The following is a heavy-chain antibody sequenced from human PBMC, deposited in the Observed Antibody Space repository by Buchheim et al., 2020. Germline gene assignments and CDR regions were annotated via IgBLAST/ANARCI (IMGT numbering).Heavy chain of an antibody. CDR1: GFTFSSYS. J-gene: IGHJ4*02. D-gene: IGHD6-13*01. CDR3: ARDQDRGIAAAGFDY. Sequence: VQLVESGGGLVKPGGSLRLSCAASGFTFSSYSMNWVRQAPGKGLEWVAVIWYDGSNKYYADSVKGRFTISRDNSKNTLYLQMNSLRAEDTAVYYCARDQDRGIAAAGFDYWGQGTL. CDR2: IWYDGSNK. V-gene: IGHV3-33*08.